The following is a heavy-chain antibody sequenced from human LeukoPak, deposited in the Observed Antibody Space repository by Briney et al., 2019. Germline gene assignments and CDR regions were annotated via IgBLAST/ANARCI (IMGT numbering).Heavy chain of an antibody. CDR2: IYPGDSDT. CDR3: TRIGDGDSFDY. V-gene: IGHV5-51*01. CDR1: GYTFTTYW. J-gene: IGHJ4*02. D-gene: IGHD3-10*01. Sequence: GESLKISRKGSGYTFTTYWIGLVRQMPGRGPEWMGIIYPGDSDTRHSPSFQGPVTITADKSISTAYLQWSSLKASDTAIYNCTRIGDGDSFDYWGQGTLVTVSS.